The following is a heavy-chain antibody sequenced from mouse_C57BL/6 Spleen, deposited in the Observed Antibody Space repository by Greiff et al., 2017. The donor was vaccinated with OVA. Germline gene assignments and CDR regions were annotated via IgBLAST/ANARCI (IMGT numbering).Heavy chain of an antibody. CDR1: GYAFSSSW. D-gene: IGHD2-4*01. Sequence: QVQLQQSGPELVKPGASVKISCKASGYAFSSSWMNWVKQRPGKGLEWIGRIYPGDGDTNYNGKFKGKATLTADKSSSTAYMLLISLTSEDSAVYFCARLGDYVYWYFDVWGTGTTVTVSS. J-gene: IGHJ1*03. CDR2: IYPGDGDT. CDR3: ARLGDYVYWYFDV. V-gene: IGHV1-82*01.